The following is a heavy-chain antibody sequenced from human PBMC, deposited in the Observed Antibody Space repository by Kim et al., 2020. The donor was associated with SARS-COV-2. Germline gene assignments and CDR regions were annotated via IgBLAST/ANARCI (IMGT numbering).Heavy chain of an antibody. CDR3: ARGGRPRNYYYGMDV. V-gene: IGHV3-21*04. CDR2: ISSSSSYI. CDR1: GFTFSSYS. Sequence: GSLRLSCAASGFTFSSYSMNWVRQAPGKGLEWVSSISSSSSYIYYADSVKGRVTISRDNAKNSLYLQMNSLRAEDTAVYYCARGGRPRNYYYGMDVWGQGTTVTVSS. J-gene: IGHJ6*02. D-gene: IGHD1-26*01.